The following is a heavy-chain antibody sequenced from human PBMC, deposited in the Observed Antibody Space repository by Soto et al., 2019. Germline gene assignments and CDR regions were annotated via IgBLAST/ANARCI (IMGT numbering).Heavy chain of an antibody. J-gene: IGHJ4*02. Sequence: EVQLVESGGGLVQPGGSLRLSCAASGFTFSSYSMNWVRQAPGKGLEWGSYISSSSSTIYYADSVKGRFTISRDNAKNSLYLQMNSLGDEDTAVYYCARERGYSYGSRRGYWGQGTLVTVSS. V-gene: IGHV3-48*02. D-gene: IGHD5-18*01. CDR3: ARERGYSYGSRRGY. CDR1: GFTFSSYS. CDR2: ISSSSSTI.